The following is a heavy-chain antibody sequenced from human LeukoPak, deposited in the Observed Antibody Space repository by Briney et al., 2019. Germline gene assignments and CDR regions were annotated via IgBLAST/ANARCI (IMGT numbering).Heavy chain of an antibody. CDR1: GFTLSDYA. CDR3: VRGLRGNYDY. V-gene: IGHV3-23*01. D-gene: IGHD1-7*01. Sequence: RGSLRLSCAASGFTLSDYAMAWVRQAPGKGLEWVSSISSSGNTYYADSVKGRFTISRDNSKNTLYLQMNSLRAEDTAVYYCVRGLRGNYDYWGQGTLVTVS. J-gene: IGHJ4*02. CDR2: ISSSGNT.